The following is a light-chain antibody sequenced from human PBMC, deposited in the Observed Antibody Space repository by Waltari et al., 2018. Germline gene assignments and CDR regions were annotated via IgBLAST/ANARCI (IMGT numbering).Light chain of an antibody. CDR1: SSDVGGYNY. CDR3: SSYTSSSTVV. V-gene: IGLV2-14*03. Sequence: QSALTQPASVSGSPGQSITISCSGTSSDVGGYNYVSWYQQHPGKAPKVMIYDVTSRPAGVSDRFSGSKSGNTAALTISGLQAEDEADYYCSSYTSSSTVVFGGGTKLTVL. CDR2: DVT. J-gene: IGLJ3*02.